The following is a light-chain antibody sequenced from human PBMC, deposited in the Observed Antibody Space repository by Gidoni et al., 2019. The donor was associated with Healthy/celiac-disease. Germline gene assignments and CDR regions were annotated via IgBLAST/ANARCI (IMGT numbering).Light chain of an antibody. CDR1: QSISSY. V-gene: IGKV1-39*01. J-gene: IGKJ1*01. Sequence: DIQMTQSPSSLSASVGDRVTITCRASQSISSYLNWYQQKPGKAPKLLIYAASSLHSGVPSRFSGSGSGTDFTLTISSLQPEDFATYYCQQSYSTPWTFGRXTKVEIK. CDR3: QQSYSTPWT. CDR2: AAS.